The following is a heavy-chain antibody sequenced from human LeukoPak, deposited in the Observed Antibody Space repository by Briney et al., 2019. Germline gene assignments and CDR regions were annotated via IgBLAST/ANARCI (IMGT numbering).Heavy chain of an antibody. CDR2: IIPIFGTA. CDR3: ARAGAPYCSGGSCYSDS. Sequence: GASVKVSCKASGGTFSSYVISCVRQAPGQGLEWMGGIIPIFGTANYAQKFQGRVTITADESTSTAYMELSSLRSEDTAVYYCARAGAPYCSGGSCYSDSWGQGTLVTVSS. D-gene: IGHD2-15*01. J-gene: IGHJ5*02. V-gene: IGHV1-69*01. CDR1: GGTFSSYV.